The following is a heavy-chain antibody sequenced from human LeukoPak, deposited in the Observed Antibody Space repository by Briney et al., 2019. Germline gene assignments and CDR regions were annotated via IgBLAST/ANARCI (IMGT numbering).Heavy chain of an antibody. V-gene: IGHV1-69*04. D-gene: IGHD2-15*01. CDR2: IIPILGIA. J-gene: IGHJ3*02. CDR3: ASPGGGLVAATLDAFDI. Sequence: SVKVSCKAPGGTFSSYAISWVRQAPGQGLEWMGRIIPILGIANYAQKFQGRVTITADKSTSTAYMELSSLRSEDTAVYYCASPGGGLVAATLDAFDIWGQGTMVTVSS. CDR1: GGTFSSYA.